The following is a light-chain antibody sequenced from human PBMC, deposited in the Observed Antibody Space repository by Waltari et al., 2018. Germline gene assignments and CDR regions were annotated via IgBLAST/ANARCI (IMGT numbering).Light chain of an antibody. CDR2: EGN. CDR3: CSFAGSTTWV. Sequence: QSALTQPASVSGSPGQSITISCTGTSSDVGGYNLVSWYQQHPGKAPKLIIYEGNKVPAGVSHRFSGSKSGNTASLTISGLQAEDEADYYCCSFAGSTTWVFGGGTTLTVL. J-gene: IGLJ3*02. V-gene: IGLV2-23*01. CDR1: SSDVGGYNL.